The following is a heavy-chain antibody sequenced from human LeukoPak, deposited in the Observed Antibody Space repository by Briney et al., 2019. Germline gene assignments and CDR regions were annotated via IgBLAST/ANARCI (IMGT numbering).Heavy chain of an antibody. J-gene: IGHJ4*02. CDR1: GCTFSSYW. V-gene: IGHV3-7*01. CDR2: IKQDGSEK. Sequence: GGSLRLSCAASGCTFSSYWMSWVRQAPGKGLEWVANIKQDGSEKYYVDSVKGRCTISGDNAKNSLYLQMNSLRAEDTAVYYCATYYYDSSGYIPFDYWGQGTLVTVSS. CDR3: ATYYYDSSGYIPFDY. D-gene: IGHD3-22*01.